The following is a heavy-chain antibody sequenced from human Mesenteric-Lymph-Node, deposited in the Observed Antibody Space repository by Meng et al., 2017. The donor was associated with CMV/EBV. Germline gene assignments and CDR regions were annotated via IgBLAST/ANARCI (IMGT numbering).Heavy chain of an antibody. V-gene: IGHV4-34*01. CDR1: GGSFRDYY. D-gene: IGHD3-10*01. Sequence: SETLSLTCAVYGGSFRDYYWSWIRQPPGKGLEWIGEIDRSGGTNYNPSLKSRVSLSVDTSKNQFFLKPNSVTAADTAVYYCARGGDFAKVGNCWGQGTLVTVSS. J-gene: IGHJ4*02. CDR2: IDRSGGT. CDR3: ARGGDFAKVGNC.